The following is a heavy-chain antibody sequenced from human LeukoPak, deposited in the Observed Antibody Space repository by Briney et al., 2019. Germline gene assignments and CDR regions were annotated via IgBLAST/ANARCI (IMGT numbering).Heavy chain of an antibody. Sequence: SETLSLTCTVSGGSIRSYYWSWIRQPPGKGLEWIGYVHYRGSTNYNPPLKSRVTISVDTSKNQFSLKLSSVTTADTAVYYCARPQAYYYYMDVWGKGTTVTVSS. CDR2: VHYRGST. CDR1: GGSIRSYY. CDR3: ARPQAYYYYMDV. J-gene: IGHJ6*03. V-gene: IGHV4-59*01.